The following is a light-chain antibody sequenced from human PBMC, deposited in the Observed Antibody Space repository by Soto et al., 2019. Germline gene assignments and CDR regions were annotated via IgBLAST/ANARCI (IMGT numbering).Light chain of an antibody. Sequence: DIQMTQSPYPLSASVGDSVSINCRASQSISAWLAWYQQKPGKAPRLLIYKASTLEIGVPSRFSGSGSGTEFTLTISSLQPDDVAIYYCQQYNDYSWTFGQGTKVDIK. CDR3: QQYNDYSWT. CDR1: QSISAW. V-gene: IGKV1-5*03. J-gene: IGKJ1*01. CDR2: KAS.